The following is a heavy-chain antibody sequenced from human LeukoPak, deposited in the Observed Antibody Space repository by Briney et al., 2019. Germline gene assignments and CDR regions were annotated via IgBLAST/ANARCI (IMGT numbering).Heavy chain of an antibody. CDR1: GYTFTSYY. J-gene: IGHJ5*02. CDR3: ARDFQSYCSGDSCYIANWFDP. Sequence: ASAKVSCKASGYTFTSYYMHWVRQAPGQGLEWMGIINPSGGSTTYAQKFQGRVTMTRDMSTGTVYMDLSSLRSEDTAMYYCARDFQSYCSGDSCYIANWFDPWGRGTLVTVSS. D-gene: IGHD2-15*01. CDR2: INPSGGST. V-gene: IGHV1-46*01.